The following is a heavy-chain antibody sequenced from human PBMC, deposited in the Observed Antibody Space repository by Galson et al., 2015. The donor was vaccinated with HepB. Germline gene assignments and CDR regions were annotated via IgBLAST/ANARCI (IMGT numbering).Heavy chain of an antibody. CDR1: GFTFDDYA. CDR2: ISWNSGSI. J-gene: IGHJ4*02. V-gene: IGHV3-9*01. Sequence: SLRLSCAASGFTFDDYAMHWVRQAPGKGLEWVSGISWNSGSIGYADSVKGRFTISRDNAKNSLYLQMNSLRAEDTALYYCAGGGPVPDSPFDYWGQGTLVTVSS. CDR3: AGGGPVPDSPFDY. D-gene: IGHD3-16*01.